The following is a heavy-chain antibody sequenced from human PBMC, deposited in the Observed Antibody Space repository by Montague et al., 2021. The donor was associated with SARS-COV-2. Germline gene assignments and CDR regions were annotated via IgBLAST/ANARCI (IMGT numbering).Heavy chain of an antibody. CDR3: ARASRIVATVPDY. CDR1: GFSFSSYP. V-gene: IGHV3-21*01. CDR2: ISPSGDYI. D-gene: IGHD5-12*01. Sequence: SMSLSCAASGFSFSSYPMNWVRQAPGKGLEWVSSISPSGDYIYSADSLKGRFIISRDNAKNSLYLQMSSLRAEDTAIYYCARASRIVATVPDYWGQGTLVTVSS. J-gene: IGHJ4*02.